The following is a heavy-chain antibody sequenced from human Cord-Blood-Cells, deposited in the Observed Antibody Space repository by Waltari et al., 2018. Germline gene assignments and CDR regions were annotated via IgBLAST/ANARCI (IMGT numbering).Heavy chain of an antibody. CDR1: GGSFSGYY. V-gene: IGHV4-34*01. D-gene: IGHD2-2*01. CDR2: SNQSGST. J-gene: IGHJ4*02. CDR3: ARGILRRHGPEMVVVPAALYYFDY. Sequence: QVQLQQLGAGPLKSSETLSLPCAVHGGSFSGYYWGWIRHPPWNGLEWIGESNQSGSTNYNPSLKSRVTISVDTSKNQFSLKLSSVTAADTAVYYCARGILRRHGPEMVVVPAALYYFDYWGQGTLVTVSS.